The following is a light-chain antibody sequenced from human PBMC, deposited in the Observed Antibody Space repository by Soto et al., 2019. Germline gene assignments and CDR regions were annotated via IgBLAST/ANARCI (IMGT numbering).Light chain of an antibody. CDR1: SSDVGSYNL. CDR2: EGT. Sequence: QSVLTQPASVSGSPGQSITISCTGTSSDVGSYNLVSWYQQYPGKAPKLIIYEGTKRPSGVSNRFSGSRSGNTASLTISGLQAEDEADYYCCSYAGSTTYVFGTGTKVTVL. V-gene: IGLV2-23*01. J-gene: IGLJ1*01. CDR3: CSYAGSTTYV.